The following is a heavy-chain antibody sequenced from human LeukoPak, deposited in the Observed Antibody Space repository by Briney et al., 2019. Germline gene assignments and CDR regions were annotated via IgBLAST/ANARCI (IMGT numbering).Heavy chain of an antibody. CDR2: IYTSGST. J-gene: IGHJ6*02. Sequence: SQTLSLTCTVSGGSISSGSYYWSWIRQPAGKGLEWIGRIYTSGSTNYNPSLKSRVTISVDTSKNQFSLKLSSVTAADTAVYYCAREPSYYYYGMDVWGQGTTATVSS. CDR3: AREPSYYYYGMDV. V-gene: IGHV4-61*02. CDR1: GGSISSGSYY.